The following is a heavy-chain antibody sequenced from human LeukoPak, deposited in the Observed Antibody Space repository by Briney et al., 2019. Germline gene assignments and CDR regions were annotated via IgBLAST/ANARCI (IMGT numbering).Heavy chain of an antibody. CDR3: VAMPPFRFDP. J-gene: IGHJ5*02. CDR1: GDAFSGGSASRIDW. Sequence: PSETLSLTCAFSGDAFSGGSASRIDWWSWVRQAPGKGLEWTVEIHRSGTAHYSPSLKSRVTISVDTFNEQISLTMTSVSAADTATYYCVAMPPFRFDPWGQGTLVIVSS. D-gene: IGHD2-2*01. CDR2: IHRSGTA. V-gene: IGHV4-4*02.